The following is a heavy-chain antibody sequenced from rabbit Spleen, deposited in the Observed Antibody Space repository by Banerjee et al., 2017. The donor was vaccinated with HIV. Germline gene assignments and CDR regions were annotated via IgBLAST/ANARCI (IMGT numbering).Heavy chain of an antibody. J-gene: IGHJ4*01. CDR2: IDPVFGIT. Sequence: QLEESAGGLVQPGGSLKLPCKASGFTLSSYYMNWVRQAPGKGLEWIGYIDPVFGITYYANWVNGRFSISRENAQNTVFLQMTSLTAADTATYFCARDGAGGSYFDLWGPGTLVTVS. D-gene: IGHD8-1*01. CDR1: GFTLSSYY. V-gene: IGHV1S7*01. CDR3: ARDGAGGSYFDL.